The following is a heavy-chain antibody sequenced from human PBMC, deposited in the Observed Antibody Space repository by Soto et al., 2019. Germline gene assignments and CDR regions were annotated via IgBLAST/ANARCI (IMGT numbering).Heavy chain of an antibody. V-gene: IGHV5-10-1*01. Sequence: GESLKISCKGSGYSFTSYWISWVRQMPGKGLEWMGRIDPSDSYTNYSPSFQGHVTISADKSISTAYLQWSSLKASDTAMYYCARENLVLRYFDPTSNYYGTDVWGQGTTVTVSS. CDR1: GYSFTSYW. CDR2: IDPSDSYT. J-gene: IGHJ6*02. CDR3: ARENLVLRYFDPTSNYYGTDV. D-gene: IGHD3-9*01.